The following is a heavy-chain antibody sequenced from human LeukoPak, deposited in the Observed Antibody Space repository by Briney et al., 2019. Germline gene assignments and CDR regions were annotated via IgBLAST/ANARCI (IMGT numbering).Heavy chain of an antibody. J-gene: IGHJ5*02. Sequence: GGSLRLSCAASGFTFSSYEMNWVRQAPGKGLEWVSYISSGGSTIYYADSVKGRFTISRDNAKNSLYLQMNSLRAEDTAVYYCARDGGGYSYGYPNWFDPWGQGTLVTVSS. V-gene: IGHV3-48*03. CDR1: GFTFSSYE. CDR2: ISSGGSTI. CDR3: ARDGGGYSYGYPNWFDP. D-gene: IGHD5-18*01.